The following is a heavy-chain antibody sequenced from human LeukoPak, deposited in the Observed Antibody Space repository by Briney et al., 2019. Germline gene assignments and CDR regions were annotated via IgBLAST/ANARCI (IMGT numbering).Heavy chain of an antibody. CDR2: INHSGST. J-gene: IGHJ6*03. CDR3: ARLLGYCSSTSCRNYCYYYYMDV. CDR1: GGSFSGYY. D-gene: IGHD2-2*01. V-gene: IGHV4-34*01. Sequence: PSETLSLTCAVYGGSFSGYYWSWIRQPPGKGLEWIGEINHSGSTNYNPSLKSRVTISVDTSKNQFSLKLSSVTAADTAVYYCARLLGYCSSTSCRNYCYYYYMDVWGKGTTVTVSS.